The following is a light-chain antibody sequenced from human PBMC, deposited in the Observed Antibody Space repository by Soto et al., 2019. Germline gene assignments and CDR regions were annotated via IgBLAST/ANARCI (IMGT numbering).Light chain of an antibody. V-gene: IGKV3-20*01. CDR1: QSVSNNY. J-gene: IGKJ1*01. CDR3: PPYGSSGT. Sequence: EIVFTQSPGTLSLSPGERATLSCRASQSVSNNYLAWYQQKPGQAPRLLIYGASNRATGIPDRFSGSGSGTDFTLTISRLEPEDFAVYYCPPYGSSGTLVQGT. CDR2: GAS.